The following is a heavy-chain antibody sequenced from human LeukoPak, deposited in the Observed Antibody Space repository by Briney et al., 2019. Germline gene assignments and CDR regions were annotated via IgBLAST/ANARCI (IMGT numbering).Heavy chain of an antibody. CDR1: GGSISGYY. CDR3: ARGRPAFRSDHYTYYFDS. D-gene: IGHD3-3*01. Sequence: PSETLSLTCTVSGGSISGYYWNWIRQPPGKGLEWIGYIYYSGSTNYNPSLKSRVTISLDTSKNQFSLKLSSVTAADTAVYYCARGRPAFRSDHYTYYFDSWGQGTLVTVSS. CDR2: IYYSGST. J-gene: IGHJ4*02. V-gene: IGHV4-59*13.